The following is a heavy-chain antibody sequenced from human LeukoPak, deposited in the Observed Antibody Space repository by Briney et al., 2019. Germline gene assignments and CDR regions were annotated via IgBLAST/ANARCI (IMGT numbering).Heavy chain of an antibody. J-gene: IGHJ4*02. D-gene: IGHD5-12*01. CDR2: IYYSGST. V-gene: IGHV4-59*01. CDR1: GGSISSYY. Sequence: SETLSLTCTVSGGSISSYYWSWIRQPPGKGLEWIGYIYYSGSTNYNPSLKSRVTISVDTSKNQFSLKLSSVTAADTAVYYCARSKLHRYSGYDSDFDYWGQGTLVTVSS. CDR3: ARSKLHRYSGYDSDFDY.